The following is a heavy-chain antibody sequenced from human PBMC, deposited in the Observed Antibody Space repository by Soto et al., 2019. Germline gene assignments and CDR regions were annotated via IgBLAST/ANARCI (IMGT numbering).Heavy chain of an antibody. Sequence: ASVKVSCKASGYTFADYYRYWVRQAPGQGLEWMGWINPNSGATNYSQKFQGRVTITRDTSASTAYMELSSLRSEDTAVYYCARKDLAHYYYYGMDVWGQGTTVTVSS. CDR2: INPNSGAT. D-gene: IGHD2-15*01. J-gene: IGHJ6*02. CDR3: ARKDLAHYYYYGMDV. CDR1: GYTFADYY. V-gene: IGHV1-2*02.